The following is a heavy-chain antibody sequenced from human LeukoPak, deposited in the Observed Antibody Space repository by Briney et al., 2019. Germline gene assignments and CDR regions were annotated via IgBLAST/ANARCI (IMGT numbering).Heavy chain of an antibody. Sequence: GGSLRLSCVASGFTFTNYALSWVRQAPGKGLEWVSAITGSDGSSYYADSVKGRFTISRDNSKNTLYLQVNSLRAEDTAVYYCAKWGGYDILTGYYVPDYWGQGTLVTVSS. V-gene: IGHV3-23*01. D-gene: IGHD3-9*01. CDR2: ITGSDGSS. CDR3: AKWGGYDILTGYYVPDY. J-gene: IGHJ4*02. CDR1: GFTFTNYA.